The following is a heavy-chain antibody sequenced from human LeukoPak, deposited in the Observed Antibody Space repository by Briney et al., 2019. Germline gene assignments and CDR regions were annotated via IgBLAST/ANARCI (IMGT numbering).Heavy chain of an antibody. D-gene: IGHD6-6*01. CDR2: IYHSGST. V-gene: IGHV4-4*02. CDR3: AREARERQLPVGWFDP. CDR1: GGSISSSNW. J-gene: IGHJ5*02. Sequence: NPSETLSLTCAVSGGSISSSNWWSWVRQPPGKGLEWIGEIYHSGSTNYNPSLKSRVTISVDNSKNLFSLKLSSVTAADTAVYYCAREARERQLPVGWFDPWGQGTLVTVSS.